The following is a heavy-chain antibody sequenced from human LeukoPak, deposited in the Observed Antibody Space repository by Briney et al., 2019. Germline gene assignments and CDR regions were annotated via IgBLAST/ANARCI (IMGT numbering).Heavy chain of an antibody. CDR1: GGSISNYY. CDR3: ARADNWNLYWYFDL. Sequence: SETLSLTCTVSGGSISNYYWSWIRQPPGKGLEWIGYFYYSGSMYYNPSLKSRITISEDTSKNQFSLKLSSVTAADTAVYYCARADNWNLYWYFDLWGRGTLVTVSS. J-gene: IGHJ2*01. D-gene: IGHD1-20*01. V-gene: IGHV4-59*01. CDR2: FYYSGSM.